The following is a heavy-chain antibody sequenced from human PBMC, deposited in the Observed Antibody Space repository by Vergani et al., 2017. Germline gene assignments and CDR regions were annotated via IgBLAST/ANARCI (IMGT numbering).Heavy chain of an antibody. V-gene: IGHV1-18*04. CDR2: ISAYNGNT. CDR3: ARDQSAYYYYYGMDV. CDR1: GYTFTSYG. J-gene: IGHJ6*02. Sequence: QVQLVQSGAEVKRPGASVKVSCKASGYTFTSYGISWVRQAPGQGLEWMGWISAYNGNTNYAQKLQGRVTMTTDTSTSTAYMELRSLRSDDTAVYYCARDQSAYYYYYGMDVWGQGTTVTVSS.